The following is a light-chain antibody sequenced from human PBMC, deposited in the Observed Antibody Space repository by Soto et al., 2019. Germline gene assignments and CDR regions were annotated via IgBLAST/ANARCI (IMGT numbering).Light chain of an antibody. V-gene: IGKV1-33*01. CDR3: QQYDNLPLLT. J-gene: IGKJ4*01. Sequence: DIQMTQSPSSLSASVGDRVTITCQASQDISNYLNWYQQKPGKGPKLLIYAASNLETRGPTRFXGSGSGTDFTFTISSLQPEDIATYYCQQYDNLPLLTFGGGTKVEIK. CDR2: AAS. CDR1: QDISNY.